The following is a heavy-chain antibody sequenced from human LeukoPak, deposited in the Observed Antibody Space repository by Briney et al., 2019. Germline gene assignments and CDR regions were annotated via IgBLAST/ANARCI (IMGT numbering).Heavy chain of an antibody. V-gene: IGHV4-38-2*02. D-gene: IGHD3-10*01. Sequence: PSETLSLTCTVSGYSISSGYYWGWIRQPPGKGLEWIGSIYHSGSTYYNPSLQSRVTISVDTSKNQFSLKLTSMRAADTAVYYCARDNYGSGKAGFDPWGQGTLVTVSS. CDR1: GYSISSGYY. CDR2: IYHSGST. CDR3: ARDNYGSGKAGFDP. J-gene: IGHJ5*02.